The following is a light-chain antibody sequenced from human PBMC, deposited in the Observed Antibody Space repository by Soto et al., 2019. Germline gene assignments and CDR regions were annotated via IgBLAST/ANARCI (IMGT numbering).Light chain of an antibody. CDR2: KAT. V-gene: IGKV1-5*03. Sequence: DIQMTQSPSTLSASVGDRVTITCRASQSITTWLAWYQQKPGKAPKLLIYKATNLQSGVPSRFSGSGSGTEFSLTISNLQPEDFALYSCQQYNDYQYTFGQGTKLEIK. J-gene: IGKJ2*01. CDR1: QSITTW. CDR3: QQYNDYQYT.